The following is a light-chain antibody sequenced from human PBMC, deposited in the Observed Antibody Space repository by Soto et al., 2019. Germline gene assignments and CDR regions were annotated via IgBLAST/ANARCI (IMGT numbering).Light chain of an antibody. CDR1: QSVSSSY. V-gene: IGKV3-20*01. J-gene: IGKJ1*01. Sequence: EIVLTQSSGTLSLSPGERATLSCRASQSVSSSYLAWYQQKPGQAPRLLIYGASSRATGIPDRFSGSGSGTAFTLTISRLGPEDFAVYYGQRYGSSPTWTFGQGTKVDIK. CDR3: QRYGSSPTWT. CDR2: GAS.